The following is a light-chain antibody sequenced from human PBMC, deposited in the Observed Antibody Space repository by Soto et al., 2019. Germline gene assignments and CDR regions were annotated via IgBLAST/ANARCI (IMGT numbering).Light chain of an antibody. CDR2: AAS. CDR3: QQRYTTSWT. V-gene: IGKV1-39*01. CDR1: QSINNF. J-gene: IGKJ1*01. Sequence: DIQMTQSPSSLAASVGDRVTIACRASQSINNFLNWYQQKPGKAPKVLIYAASTLQSGVPSRFSGSGSGTHFTLTISSLQPEDFATYYCQQRYTTSWTFGQGTKVDIK.